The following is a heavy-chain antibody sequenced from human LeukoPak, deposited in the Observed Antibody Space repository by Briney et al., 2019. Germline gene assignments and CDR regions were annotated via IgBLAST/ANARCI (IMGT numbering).Heavy chain of an antibody. CDR3: ARASLRITIFGVAPNWFDP. V-gene: IGHV4-34*01. CDR1: GGSFSGYY. Sequence: SETLSLNCAVYGGSFSGYYWSWIRQPPGKGLEWIGEINHSGSTNYNPSLKSRVTISVDTSKNQFSLKLSSVTAADTAVYYCARASLRITIFGVAPNWFDPWGQGTLVTVSS. CDR2: INHSGST. J-gene: IGHJ5*02. D-gene: IGHD3-3*01.